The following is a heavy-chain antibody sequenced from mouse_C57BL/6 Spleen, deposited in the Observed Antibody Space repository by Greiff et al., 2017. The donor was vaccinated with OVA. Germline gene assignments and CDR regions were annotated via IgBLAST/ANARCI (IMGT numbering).Heavy chain of an antibody. CDR2: IDPETGGP. CDR3: TRRFITTVVGYFDY. D-gene: IGHD1-1*01. J-gene: IGHJ2*01. CDR1: GYTFTDYE. V-gene: IGHV1-15*01. Sequence: VKLQESGAELVRPGASVTLSCKASGYTFTDYEMHWVKQTPVPGLEWIGAIDPETGGPAYNPKFKGKAILTADKSSSTAYMERRSLTSEDSAVYYCTRRFITTVVGYFDYWGQGTTLTVSS.